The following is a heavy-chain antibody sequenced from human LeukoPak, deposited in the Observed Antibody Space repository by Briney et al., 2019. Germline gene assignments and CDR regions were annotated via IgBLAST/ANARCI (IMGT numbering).Heavy chain of an antibody. CDR1: GYTFTGYY. J-gene: IGHJ5*02. CDR2: INPNSGGT. Sequence: ASVKVSCKASGYTFTGYYMHWVRQAPGQGLEWMGWINPNSGGTNYAQKFQGRVTMTRDTCISTAYMELSRLRSDDTAVYYCARERPIAARLEFGFDPWGQGTLVTVSS. V-gene: IGHV1-2*02. D-gene: IGHD6-6*01. CDR3: ARERPIAARLEFGFDP.